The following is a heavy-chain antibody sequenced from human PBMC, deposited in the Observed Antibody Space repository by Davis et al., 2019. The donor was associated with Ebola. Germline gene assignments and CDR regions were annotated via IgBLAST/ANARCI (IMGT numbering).Heavy chain of an antibody. Sequence: GGSLRLSCAASGFTFSSYWMSWVRQAPGKGLEWVAVISYDGSNKYYADSVKGRFTISRDNSKNTLYLQMNSLRAEDTAVYYCARVERRDGYNFRYYFDYWGQGTLVTVSS. D-gene: IGHD5-24*01. J-gene: IGHJ4*02. V-gene: IGHV3-30-3*01. CDR2: ISYDGSNK. CDR1: GFTFSSYW. CDR3: ARVERRDGYNFRYYFDY.